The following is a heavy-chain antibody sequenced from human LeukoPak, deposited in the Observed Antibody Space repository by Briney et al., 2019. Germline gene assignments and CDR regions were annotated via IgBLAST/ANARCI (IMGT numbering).Heavy chain of an antibody. CDR2: IYYSGGT. D-gene: IGHD3-22*01. CDR1: GGSISSSSYY. Sequence: SETLSLTCTVSGGSISSSSYYWGWIRQPPGKGLEWIGSIYYSGGTYYNPSLKSRVTISVDTSKNQFSLKLSSVTAADTAVYYCARDGGVVQWLVTGSHYNWFDPWGQGTLVTVSS. V-gene: IGHV4-39*07. CDR3: ARDGGVVQWLVTGSHYNWFDP. J-gene: IGHJ5*02.